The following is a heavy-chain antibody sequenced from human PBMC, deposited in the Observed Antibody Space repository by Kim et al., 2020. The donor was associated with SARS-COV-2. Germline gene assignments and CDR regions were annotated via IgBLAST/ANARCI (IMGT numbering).Heavy chain of an antibody. V-gene: IGHV4-31*03. CDR3: ARRTGTDGDYDP. J-gene: IGHJ5*02. D-gene: IGHD4-17*01. Sequence: SETLSLTCTVSGGSISSGGYYWSWIRQHPGKGLEWIGYIYYSGSTYYNPSLKSRVTISVDTSKNQFSLKLSSVTAADTAVYYCARRTGTDGDYDPWGQGTLVTVSS. CDR2: IYYSGST. CDR1: GGSISSGGYY.